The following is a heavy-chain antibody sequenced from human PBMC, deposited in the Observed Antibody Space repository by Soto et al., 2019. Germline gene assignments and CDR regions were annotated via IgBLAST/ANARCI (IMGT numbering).Heavy chain of an antibody. CDR3: AGGFNPTSDSFDI. J-gene: IGHJ3*02. V-gene: IGHV1-8*01. CDR1: GYTFTSYD. Sequence: QVQLVQSGAEVKKPGASVKVSCKASGYTFTSYDINWVRQATGQGLEWMGWMNPNSGNTGYAQKLQGRVTMTRNTSISTDYMELSSLRSEDTAVYCCAGGFNPTSDSFDIWGQGTMVTVSS. CDR2: MNPNSGNT. D-gene: IGHD6-6*01.